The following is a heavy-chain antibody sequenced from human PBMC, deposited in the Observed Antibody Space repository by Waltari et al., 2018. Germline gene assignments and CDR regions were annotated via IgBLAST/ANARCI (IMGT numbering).Heavy chain of an antibody. D-gene: IGHD1-26*01. J-gene: IGHJ6*02. Sequence: EVQLVQSGAEVKKPGESLKISCKGSGYSFTSYWIGWVRQMPGKGLEWMGIIYPGDSDTSYSPSFQGQVTISADKSISTAYLQWSSLKASDTAMYYCARHKWERKKFYYYYGMDVWGQGTTVTVSS. CDR1: GYSFTSYW. CDR2: IYPGDSDT. V-gene: IGHV5-51*01. CDR3: ARHKWERKKFYYYYGMDV.